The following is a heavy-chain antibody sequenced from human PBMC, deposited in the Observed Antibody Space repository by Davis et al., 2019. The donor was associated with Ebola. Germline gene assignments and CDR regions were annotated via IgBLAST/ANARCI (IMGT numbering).Heavy chain of an antibody. J-gene: IGHJ4*02. D-gene: IGHD3-16*01. CDR2: ISPYNSKT. V-gene: IGHV1-18*01. Sequence: ASVKVSCKASGYTFTNYGISWVRQAPGQGLEWMGRISPYNSKTNYGEKFQGRVTVTRDTSINTAYMELTSLKSADTAVYYCAGRGRHHLGLWGQGTLVTVSS. CDR1: GYTFTNYG. CDR3: AGRGRHHLGL.